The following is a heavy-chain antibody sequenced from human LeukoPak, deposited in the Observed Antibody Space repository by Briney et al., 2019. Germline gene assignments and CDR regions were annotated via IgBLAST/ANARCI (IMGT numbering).Heavy chain of an antibody. D-gene: IGHD2-15*01. Sequence: SETLSLTCTVAGGSITSYCWGWIRQPAGKGLEWIGHIYSNNPSLKSRVTMSVDTSKSQLSLKMSSVSSVPAADTAVYYCARRGWPYRFLGWFDPWGQGTLVTVSS. CDR1: GGSITSYC. J-gene: IGHJ5*02. CDR2: IYS. V-gene: IGHV4-4*07. CDR3: ARRGWPYRFLGWFDP.